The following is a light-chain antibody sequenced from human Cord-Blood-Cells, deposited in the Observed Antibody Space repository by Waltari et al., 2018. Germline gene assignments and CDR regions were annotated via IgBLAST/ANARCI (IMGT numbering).Light chain of an antibody. CDR1: QSVSSY. V-gene: IGKV3-11*01. CDR2: DAS. CDR3: QQRSNWPPLLT. J-gene: IGKJ4*01. Sequence: ETVLTQSAATLSSSPGERAPLPCRASQSVSSYLAWYQQKPGQAPRLLIYDASNRATGIPARFSGSGSGTDFTLTISSLEPEDFAVYYCQQRSNWPPLLTFGGGTKVEIK.